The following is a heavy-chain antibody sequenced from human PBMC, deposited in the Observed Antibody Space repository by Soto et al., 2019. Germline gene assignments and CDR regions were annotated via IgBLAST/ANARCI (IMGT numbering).Heavy chain of an antibody. V-gene: IGHV1-69*06. D-gene: IGHD6-13*01. CDR2: IIPLLATP. CDR3: AGGRGASAGYYFDY. CDR1: GGTFSSYA. J-gene: IGHJ4*02. Sequence: VQSGAEVKKPGSSVKVSCKASGGTFSSYAFSWVRQAPEQGLEWMGGIIPLLATPNYAQKFQGRVTITADKSTSTAYMELSSLRSEDTAVYFCAGGRGASAGYYFDYWGQETLVTVSS.